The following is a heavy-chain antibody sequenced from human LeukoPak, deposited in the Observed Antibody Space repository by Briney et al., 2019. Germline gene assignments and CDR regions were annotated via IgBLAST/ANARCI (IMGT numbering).Heavy chain of an antibody. Sequence: PGGSLRLSCVASGFTFSRFAMSWVRQAPGKGLEWVSYISSSGSTIYYADSVKGRFTISRDNAKNSLYLQMNSLRAEDTAVYYCARDTVGADFDYWGQGTLVTVSS. CDR3: ARDTVGADFDY. CDR1: GFTFSRFA. J-gene: IGHJ4*02. V-gene: IGHV3-48*04. D-gene: IGHD1-26*01. CDR2: ISSSGSTI.